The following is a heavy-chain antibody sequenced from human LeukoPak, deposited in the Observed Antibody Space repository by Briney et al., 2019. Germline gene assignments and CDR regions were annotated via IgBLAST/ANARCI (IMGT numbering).Heavy chain of an antibody. CDR3: ARDSVLTGPGL. CDR1: GYTFTGYY. CDR2: INPNSGGT. D-gene: IGHD3-9*01. Sequence: ASVKVSCKASGYTFTGYYMHWVRQASGQGLEWMGWINPNSGGTNYAQKFQGRVTMTRDTSISTAYMELSRLRSDDTAVYYRARDSVLTGPGLWGQGTLVTVSS. J-gene: IGHJ4*02. V-gene: IGHV1-2*02.